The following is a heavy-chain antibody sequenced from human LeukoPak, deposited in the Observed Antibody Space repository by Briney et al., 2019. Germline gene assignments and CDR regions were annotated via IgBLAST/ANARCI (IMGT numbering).Heavy chain of an antibody. D-gene: IGHD6-19*01. CDR3: ARRRTEQWLPVYYYGMDV. V-gene: IGHV4-39*01. CDR2: IYYSGST. Sequence: PSETLSLTCTVSGGSISSSSYYWGWIRQPPGKGLEWIGSIYYSGSTYYNPSLKSRVTISVDTSKNQFSLKLSSVTAADTAVYYCARRRTEQWLPVYYYGMDVWGQGTTVTVSS. CDR1: GGSISSSSYY. J-gene: IGHJ6*02.